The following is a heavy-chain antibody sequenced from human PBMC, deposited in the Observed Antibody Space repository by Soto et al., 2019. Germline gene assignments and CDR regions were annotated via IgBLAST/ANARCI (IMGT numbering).Heavy chain of an antibody. D-gene: IGHD3-9*01. CDR3: AKDRELSRLRYFDWLPHCFEP. CDR1: GFTFSSYG. V-gene: IGHV3-30*18. Sequence: PGGSLRLSCAASGFTFSSYGMHWVRQAPGKGLEWVAVISYDGSNKYYADSVKGRFTISRDNSKNTLYLQMNSLRAEDTAVYYCAKDRELSRLRYFDWLPHCFEPWGQGTLVTVSS. J-gene: IGHJ5*02. CDR2: ISYDGSNK.